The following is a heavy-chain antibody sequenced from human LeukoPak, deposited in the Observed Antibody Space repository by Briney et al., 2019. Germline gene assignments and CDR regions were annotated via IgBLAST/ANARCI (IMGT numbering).Heavy chain of an antibody. Sequence: PEGSLRLSCAASGFTFSHTWMTWVRQAPGKGLEWIGRIQSSTNGGTVDYAAPVKGTFTISRDDSKTTLYLQMNSLTTEDTAFYSCATDFYDACDPWGQGTLVTVSS. V-gene: IGHV3-15*01. CDR2: IQSSTNGGTV. CDR3: ATDFYDACDP. J-gene: IGHJ5*02. CDR1: GFTFSHTW. D-gene: IGHD5/OR15-5a*01.